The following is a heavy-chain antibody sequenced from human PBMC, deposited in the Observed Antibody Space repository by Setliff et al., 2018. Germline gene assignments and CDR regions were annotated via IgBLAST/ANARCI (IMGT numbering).Heavy chain of an antibody. CDR3: ARDLYSSGWVDY. Sequence: PSETLSLTCTVSGGSISSHYWSWIRQPPGKGLEWIGSIYYSGSTYYNPSLKSRVTISVDTSKNQFSLKLSSVTAADTAVYYCARDLYSSGWVDYWGQGTLVTVSS. CDR2: IYYSGST. V-gene: IGHV4-59*11. D-gene: IGHD6-19*01. J-gene: IGHJ4*02. CDR1: GGSISSHY.